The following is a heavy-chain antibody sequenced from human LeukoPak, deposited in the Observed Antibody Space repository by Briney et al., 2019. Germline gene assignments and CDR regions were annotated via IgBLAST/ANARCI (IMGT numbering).Heavy chain of an antibody. J-gene: IGHJ6*02. V-gene: IGHV2-5*01. CDR1: GFSLSTSGVG. D-gene: IGHD5-18*01. Sequence: SGPTLVNPTQTLTLTCTFSGFSLSTSGVGVGWIRQPPGKALEWLALIYWNDDKRYSPSLKSRLTITKDTSKNQVVLTMTNMDPVDTATYYCAPDTAMADYYCYGMDVWGQGTTVTVSS. CDR2: IYWNDDK. CDR3: APDTAMADYYCYGMDV.